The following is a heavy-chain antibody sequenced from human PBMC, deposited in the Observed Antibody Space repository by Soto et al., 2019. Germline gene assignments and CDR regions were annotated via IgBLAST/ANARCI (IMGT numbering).Heavy chain of an antibody. V-gene: IGHV3-30*03. Sequence: GGSLRLSCAASGFTFSSYGMHWVRQAPGKGLEWVAVISYDGSNKYYADSVKGRFTISRDNSKNTLYLQMNSLRAEDTAVYYCATQRIGDLDYYYGMDVWGQGTTVTVSS. D-gene: IGHD1-1*01. CDR2: ISYDGSNK. CDR3: ATQRIGDLDYYYGMDV. CDR1: GFTFSSYG. J-gene: IGHJ6*02.